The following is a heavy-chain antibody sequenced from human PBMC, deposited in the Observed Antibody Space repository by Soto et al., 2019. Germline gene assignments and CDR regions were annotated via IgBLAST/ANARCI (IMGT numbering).Heavy chain of an antibody. J-gene: IGHJ5*02. Sequence: QVQLVESGGGVVQSGRSLTLSCAASGFRLRTYGMHWLRRAPGKGLEWVAFIWYDRTKKFYANSVKGRCTISKDNSNNILYLQMSGLRVEDTAVYYCARHVVKAVPGSVNWFDPWGQGTLVTVSS. CDR2: IWYDRTKK. D-gene: IGHD2-21*01. CDR1: GFRLRTYG. CDR3: ARHVVKAVPGSVNWFDP. V-gene: IGHV3-33*01.